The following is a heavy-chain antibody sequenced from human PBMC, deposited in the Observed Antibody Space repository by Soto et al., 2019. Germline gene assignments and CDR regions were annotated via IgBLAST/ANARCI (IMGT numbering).Heavy chain of an antibody. CDR1: GGTFASYA. CDR3: ARDGGLVEISTMGDY. V-gene: IGHV1-69*01. Sequence: QVQLVQSGAEVKKPGSSVKVSCKASGGTFASYAVSWVRQAPGQGLEWMVGIIPVFGSTNYAQNFQDRVTFTADESTGTVYMELTSLRSEDTAVYYCARDGGLVEISTMGDYWGQGTLVTVSS. CDR2: IIPVFGST. D-gene: IGHD3-16*01. J-gene: IGHJ4*02.